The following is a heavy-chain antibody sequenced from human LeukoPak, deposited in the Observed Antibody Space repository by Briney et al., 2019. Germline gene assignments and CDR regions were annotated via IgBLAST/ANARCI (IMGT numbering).Heavy chain of an antibody. CDR3: ARDLRAAGTSADYYYYYGMDV. CDR1: GFTFSSYS. D-gene: IGHD6-13*01. J-gene: IGHJ6*02. V-gene: IGHV3-21*01. CDR2: ISSSSSYI. Sequence: GGSLRLSCAASGFTFSSYSMNWVRQAPGKGLEWVSSISSSSSYIYYADSVKGRFTISRDNSKNTLYLQMNSLRAEDTAVYYCARDLRAAGTSADYYYYYGMDVWGQGTTVTVSS.